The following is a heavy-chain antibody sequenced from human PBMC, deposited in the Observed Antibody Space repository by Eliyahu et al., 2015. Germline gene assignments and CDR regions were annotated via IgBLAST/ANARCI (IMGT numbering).Heavy chain of an antibody. CDR1: DFSLSTSGVG. Sequence: QITLKESGPTLVKPTQTLTLTCTFSDFSLSTSGVGVGWIRQPPGKALEWLALIYWDDDKRYSPSLKSRLTITKDTSKNQVVLTMTNMDPVDTATYYCAHEGFCSGGSCYQFDSWGQGTLVTVSS. CDR3: AHEGFCSGGSCYQFDS. J-gene: IGHJ4*02. V-gene: IGHV2-5*02. D-gene: IGHD2-15*01. CDR2: IYWDDDK.